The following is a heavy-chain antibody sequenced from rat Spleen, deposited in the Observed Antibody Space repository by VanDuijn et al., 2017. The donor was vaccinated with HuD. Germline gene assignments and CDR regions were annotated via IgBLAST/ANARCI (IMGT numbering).Heavy chain of an antibody. V-gene: IGHV2-30*01. CDR2: IWTGGST. CDR1: GFSLTSYN. CDR3: TFNYGGGFDY. J-gene: IGHJ2*01. D-gene: IGHD1-11*01. Sequence: QVQLKESGPGLVQPSQTLSLTCTVSGFSLTSYNVHWVRQPPGKGLEWMGVIWTGGSTAYNSALKSRLSISRDTSKSQVFLKMNSLQTEDTAIYFCTFNYGGGFDYWGQGVMVTVSS.